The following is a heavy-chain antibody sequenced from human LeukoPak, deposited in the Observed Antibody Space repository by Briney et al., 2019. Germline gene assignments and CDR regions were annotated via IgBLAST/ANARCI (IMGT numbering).Heavy chain of an antibody. J-gene: IGHJ4*02. Sequence: DSVKGRFTISRDNSRNTLHLQMSSLRVEDTAVYYCVKDSSSGSYFDYWGQGTLVTVSS. D-gene: IGHD3-10*01. CDR3: VKDSSSGSYFDY. V-gene: IGHV3-64D*06.